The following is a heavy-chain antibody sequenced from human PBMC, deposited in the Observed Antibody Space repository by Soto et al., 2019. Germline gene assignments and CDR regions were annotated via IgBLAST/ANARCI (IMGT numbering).Heavy chain of an antibody. CDR1: GYTFTDYY. J-gene: IGHJ4*02. Sequence: ASVKVSCKASGYTFTDYYMHWVRQAPGQGLEWMGWINPKTGGTNYVQKFQGRVTMTRDTSITTAYMELSRLRSDDTAVYYCAIVVVESHYFASWGQGTLFPAS. V-gene: IGHV1-2*02. D-gene: IGHD2-21*01. CDR3: AIVVVESHYFAS. CDR2: INPKTGGT.